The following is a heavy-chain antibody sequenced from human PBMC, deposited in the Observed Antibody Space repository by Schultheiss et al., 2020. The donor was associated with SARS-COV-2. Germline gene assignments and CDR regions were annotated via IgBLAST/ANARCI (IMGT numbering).Heavy chain of an antibody. CDR3: ARDRDGGSCYSD. J-gene: IGHJ4*02. CDR1: GFTFDDYA. CDR2: ISGSGGST. D-gene: IGHD2-15*01. Sequence: GGSLRLSCAASGFTFDDYAMHWVRQAPGKGLEWVSAISGSGGSTYYADTVKGRFTISRDNSKNTLYLQMNSLRAEDTAVYYCARDRDGGSCYSDWGQGTLVTVSS. V-gene: IGHV3-23*01.